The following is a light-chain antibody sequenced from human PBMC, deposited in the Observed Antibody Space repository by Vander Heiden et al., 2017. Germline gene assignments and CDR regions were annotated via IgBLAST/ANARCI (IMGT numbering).Light chain of an antibody. V-gene: IGKV3-15*01. J-gene: IGKJ1*01. CDR1: QRVGTN. CDR2: GPS. CDR3: LQYSNWWT. Sequence: VLAQSPPALSLSPGERATLSCRASQRVGTNLGWYQQKAGQAPRLINYGPSTRTAGIPARFSGSGSGAEFTLTISSLQSEDFAVYCCLQYSNWWTFGQGTRVEIK.